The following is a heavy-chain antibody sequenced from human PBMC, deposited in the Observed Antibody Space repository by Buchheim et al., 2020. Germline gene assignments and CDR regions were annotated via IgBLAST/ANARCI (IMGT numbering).Heavy chain of an antibody. CDR1: GFNFRRYA. J-gene: IGHJ4*02. CDR2: ISDSGGST. CDR3: AKAAAQVDSEFDY. Sequence: EVQLLESGGGLVRPGGSLRLSCEASGFNFRRYAMNWVRQAPGKGLEWVSVISDSGGSTYYADSVKGRFTISRDNSKNILSLQMNSLRAEDTAIYYCAKAAAQVDSEFDYWGQGTL. V-gene: IGHV3-23*01.